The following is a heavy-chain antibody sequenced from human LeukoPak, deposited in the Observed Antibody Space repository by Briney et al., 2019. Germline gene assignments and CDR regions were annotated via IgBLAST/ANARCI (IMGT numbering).Heavy chain of an antibody. D-gene: IGHD3-10*01. CDR3: ARIGGHAFDI. V-gene: IGHV4-4*02. CDR2: IDHSGST. CDR1: GGSIINSNW. Sequence: SETLSLTCAVSGGSIINSNWWSWVRQPPGKGLEWIGEIDHSGSTSYNPSLKSRVTISVDTSKNQFSLRLSSVTAADTAVYYCARIGGHAFDIWGQGTMVTVSS. J-gene: IGHJ3*02.